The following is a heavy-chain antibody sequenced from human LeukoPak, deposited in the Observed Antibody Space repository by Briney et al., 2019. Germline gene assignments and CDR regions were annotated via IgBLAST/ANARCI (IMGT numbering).Heavy chain of an antibody. Sequence: GESLEISCKGSGSHFTPYWIVWVRQMPGKGLEWMGIIYPGDSDTRYSPSFQGQITISADKSVSTAYLQWSSLKASDTAMYYCARLGDIVVVPAAMENNWFDHWGQGTLVTVSS. CDR2: IYPGDSDT. CDR1: GSHFTPYW. J-gene: IGHJ5*02. CDR3: ARLGDIVVVPAAMENNWFDH. D-gene: IGHD2-2*01. V-gene: IGHV5-51*01.